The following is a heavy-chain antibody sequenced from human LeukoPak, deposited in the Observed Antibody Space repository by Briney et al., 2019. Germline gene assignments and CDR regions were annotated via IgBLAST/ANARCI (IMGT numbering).Heavy chain of an antibody. Sequence: PGGSLRLSCAASGFTVSSNYMSWVRQAPGKGLEWVSVIYSGGSTYYADSVKGRFTISRDNSKNTLYLQMNSLRAEDTAVYYCASGSYSNYYYYYGMDVWGQGTTVTVSS. J-gene: IGHJ6*02. D-gene: IGHD1-26*01. CDR2: IYSGGST. CDR3: ASGSYSNYYYYYGMDV. V-gene: IGHV3-53*01. CDR1: GFTVSSNY.